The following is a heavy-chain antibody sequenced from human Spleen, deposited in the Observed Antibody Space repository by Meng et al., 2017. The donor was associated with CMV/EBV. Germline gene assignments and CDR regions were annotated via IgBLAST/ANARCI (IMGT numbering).Heavy chain of an antibody. CDR3: ARDGSRDTRGPLFDGMDV. CDR1: GLIFSDYW. CDR2: IKQDGSEK. Sequence: GESLKISCAASGLIFSDYWMTWVRQAPGKGLEWVANIKQDGSEKYYVDSVKGRFSISRDNAKNSLYLQMNSLRADDTAVYYCARDGSRDTRGPLFDGMDVWGQGTTVTVSS. D-gene: IGHD1-26*01. J-gene: IGHJ6*02. V-gene: IGHV3-7*01.